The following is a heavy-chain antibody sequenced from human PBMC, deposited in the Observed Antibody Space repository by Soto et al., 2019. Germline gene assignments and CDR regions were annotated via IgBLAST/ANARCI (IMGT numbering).Heavy chain of an antibody. CDR2: IYYSGST. CDR3: ARDQSRFGELSMRPYYYGMDV. V-gene: IGHV4-39*02. CDR1: GGSISSSSYY. J-gene: IGHJ6*02. D-gene: IGHD3-10*01. Sequence: QLQLQESGPGLVKPSETLSLTCTVSGGSISSSSYYWGWIRQPPGKGLEWIGSIYYSGSTYYNPSLTSRVTISVDTSKNQFSLKLSSVTAADTAVYYCARDQSRFGELSMRPYYYGMDVWGQGTTVTVSS.